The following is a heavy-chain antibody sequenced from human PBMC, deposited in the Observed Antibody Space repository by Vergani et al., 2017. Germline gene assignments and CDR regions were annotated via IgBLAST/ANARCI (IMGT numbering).Heavy chain of an antibody. D-gene: IGHD2-2*01. CDR3: ARDSPGGIVVVPAANGMDV. V-gene: IGHV3-21*01. Sequence: EVQLLESGGGLVQPGGSLRLSCAASGFTFSSYSMNWVRQAPGKGLEWVSSISSSSSYIYYADSVKGRFTISRDNAKNSLYLQMNSLRAEDTAVYYCARDSPGGIVVVPAANGMDVWGQGTTVTVSS. CDR2: ISSSSSYI. J-gene: IGHJ6*02. CDR1: GFTFSSYS.